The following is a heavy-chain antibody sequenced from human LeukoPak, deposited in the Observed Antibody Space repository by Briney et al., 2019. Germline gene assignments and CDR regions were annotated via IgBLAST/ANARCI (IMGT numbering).Heavy chain of an antibody. CDR3: ARGKVGATGNWFDP. CDR2: INHSGST. J-gene: IGHJ5*02. V-gene: IGHV4-34*01. D-gene: IGHD1-26*01. CDR1: GGSFSGYY. Sequence: SETLSLTCAVYGGSFSGYYWSWIRQPPGKGLEWIGEINHSGSTNYNPSLKSRVTISVDTSKNQFSLKLSSVTAADTAVYYCARGKVGATGNWFDPWGQGTLATVSS.